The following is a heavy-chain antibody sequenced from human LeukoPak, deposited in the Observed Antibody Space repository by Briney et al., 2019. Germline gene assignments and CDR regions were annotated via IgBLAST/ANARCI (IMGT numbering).Heavy chain of an antibody. Sequence: PGGSLRLSCAASGFTFSSYWMSWVRQAPGKGLEWVANIKQDGSEKYYVDSVKGRFTISRDNAKNSLYLQMNSLRAEDTAVYYCARVSGYSGCGFRYYFDYWGQGTLVTVSS. D-gene: IGHD5-12*01. CDR3: ARVSGYSGCGFRYYFDY. CDR1: GFTFSSYW. J-gene: IGHJ4*02. CDR2: IKQDGSEK. V-gene: IGHV3-7*03.